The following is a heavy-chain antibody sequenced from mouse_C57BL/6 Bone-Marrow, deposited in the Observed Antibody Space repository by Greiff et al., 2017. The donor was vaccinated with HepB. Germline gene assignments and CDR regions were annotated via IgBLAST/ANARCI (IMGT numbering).Heavy chain of an antibody. CDR3: ASGGYGNSYYYAMDY. CDR2: IWSDGST. CDR1: GFSLTSYG. J-gene: IGHJ4*01. D-gene: IGHD2-1*01. Sequence: QVQLKESGPGLVAPSQSLSITCTVSGFSLTSYGVHWVRQPPGKGLEWLVVIWSDGSTTYNSALKSRLSISKDNSKSQVFLKMNSLQTDDTAMYYCASGGYGNSYYYAMDYWGQGTSVTVSS. V-gene: IGHV2-6*03.